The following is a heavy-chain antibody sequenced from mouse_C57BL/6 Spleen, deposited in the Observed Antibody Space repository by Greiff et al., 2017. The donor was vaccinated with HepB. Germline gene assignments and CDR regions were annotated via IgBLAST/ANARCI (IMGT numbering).Heavy chain of an antibody. D-gene: IGHD2-5*01. V-gene: IGHV5-4*01. CDR3: ARDRDYYSNYEGYYYAMDY. CDR1: GFTFSSYA. CDR2: ISDGGSYT. J-gene: IGHJ4*01. Sequence: EVQRVESGGGLVKPGGSLKLSCAASGFTFSSYAMSWVRQTPEKRLEWVATISDGGSYTYYPDNVKGRFTISRDNAKNNLYLQMSHLKSEDTAMYYCARDRDYYSNYEGYYYAMDYWGQGTSVTVSS.